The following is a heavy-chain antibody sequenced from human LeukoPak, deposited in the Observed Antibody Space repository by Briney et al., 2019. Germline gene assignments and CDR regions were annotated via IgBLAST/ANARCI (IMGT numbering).Heavy chain of an antibody. Sequence: GESLKISCKGSDYTFDIYWIGWVRQIPGKGLEWMGIIYPADSDTRYSPSFQGQVTISVDKSINTAYLQWSSLKASDTAMYYCARRGEGGTYQSLDYWGQGTLVTVSS. V-gene: IGHV5-51*01. J-gene: IGHJ4*02. CDR3: ARRGEGGTYQSLDY. CDR1: DYTFDIYW. D-gene: IGHD1-26*01. CDR2: IYPADSDT.